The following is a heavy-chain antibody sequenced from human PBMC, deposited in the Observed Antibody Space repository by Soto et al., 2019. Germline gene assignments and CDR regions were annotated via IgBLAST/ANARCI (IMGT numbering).Heavy chain of an antibody. CDR3: ARGKGMEENYFYYGLDI. V-gene: IGHV1-18*01. J-gene: IGHJ6*02. CDR1: GYTFTSYG. CDR2: LNGGTGQT. D-gene: IGHD1-1*01. Sequence: ASVKVSCKASGYTFTSYGISWVRQAPGQGLEWMGWLNGGTGQTRYSQRFQDRVIITRDTSASTGYMELSSLRSEDTAVYYCARGKGMEENYFYYGLDIWGQGTTVTVSS.